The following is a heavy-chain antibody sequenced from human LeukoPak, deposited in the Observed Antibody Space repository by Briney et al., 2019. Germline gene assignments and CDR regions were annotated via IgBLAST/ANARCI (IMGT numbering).Heavy chain of an antibody. Sequence: GRSLRLSCAASGFTFSSSALHWVRQAPGKGLEWVTLISYDGNNKYYADSVKGRFTISRDNSKNTVLLQMNSLKTEDTAVYYCTRGAGVVGAFDNWGQGTMVTVSS. J-gene: IGHJ3*02. CDR3: TRGAGVVGAFDN. CDR1: GFTFSSSA. D-gene: IGHD3-3*01. V-gene: IGHV3-30*07. CDR2: ISYDGNNK.